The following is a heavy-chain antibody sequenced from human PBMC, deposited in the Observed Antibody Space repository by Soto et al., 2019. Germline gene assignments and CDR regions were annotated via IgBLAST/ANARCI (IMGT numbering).Heavy chain of an antibody. CDR1: GYSISSGYY. CDR3: AKSPGPEYCSSTSCYREYNWFDP. J-gene: IGHJ5*02. Sequence: SETLSLTCAVSGYSISSGYYWGWIRQPPGKVLEWIGSTYHSGSTYYNPPLKSRVTISVDTSKNQFSLKLSSVTAADTAVYYCAKSPGPEYCSSTSCYREYNWFDPWGQGTLVTVSS. D-gene: IGHD2-2*02. CDR2: TYHSGST. V-gene: IGHV4-38-2*01.